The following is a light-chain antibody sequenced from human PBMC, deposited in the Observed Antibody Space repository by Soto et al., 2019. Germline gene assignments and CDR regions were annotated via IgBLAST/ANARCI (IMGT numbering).Light chain of an antibody. Sequence: EIVLTQSPGTRSLSLGARATLSCSANQNVSSSSFAWYQPTPGQAPRLLINDASNRATGIQARFSGGGSGTYFTITISSLEPDVVAVYYCQHRSNWLTFGGGTKVDIK. J-gene: IGKJ4*01. CDR1: QNVSSSS. V-gene: IGKV3D-20*02. CDR3: QHRSNWLT. CDR2: DAS.